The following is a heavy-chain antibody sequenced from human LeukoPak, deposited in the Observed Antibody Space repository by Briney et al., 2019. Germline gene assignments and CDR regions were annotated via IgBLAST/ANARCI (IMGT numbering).Heavy chain of an antibody. D-gene: IGHD6-6*01. CDR3: AKAGILQASSSGLQYFDL. CDR2: LRSNTHGGTT. V-gene: IGHV3-15*01. J-gene: IGHJ2*01. Sequence: RGSLRLSCAASGFTFSNAWMSWVRQAPGKGLEWVGRLRSNTHGGTTDYAAPVKGRFTISRDDSKNTLYLQMNSLRADDTAVYHCAKAGILQASSSGLQYFDLWGRGTLVTASA. CDR1: GFTFSNAW.